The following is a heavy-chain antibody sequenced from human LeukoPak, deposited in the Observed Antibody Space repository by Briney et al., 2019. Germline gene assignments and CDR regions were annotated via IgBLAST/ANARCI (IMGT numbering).Heavy chain of an antibody. CDR2: INPNSGGT. V-gene: IGHV1-2*02. J-gene: IGHJ5*02. Sequence: ASVKVSCKASGYTFTGYYMHWVRQAPGQGLEWMGWINPNSGGTNYAQKFQGRVTMTRDTSISTAYMELRRLRSDDTAVYYCARGYSSSWYLGHNWFDPWGQGTLVTVSS. CDR1: GYTFTGYY. D-gene: IGHD6-13*01. CDR3: ARGYSSSWYLGHNWFDP.